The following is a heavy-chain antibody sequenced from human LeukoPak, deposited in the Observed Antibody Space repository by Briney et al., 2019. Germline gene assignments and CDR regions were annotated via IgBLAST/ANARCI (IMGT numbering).Heavy chain of an antibody. Sequence: GGSLRLSCAASGFTFSSYSMNWVRQAPGKGLEWVSYISSSSSTIYYADSVKGRFTISRDNSKNTLYLQMNSLRAEDTAVYYCAKIIDYGDYFDYWGQGTLVTVSS. CDR3: AKIIDYGDYFDY. D-gene: IGHD4-17*01. V-gene: IGHV3-48*01. CDR2: ISSSSSTI. J-gene: IGHJ4*02. CDR1: GFTFSSYS.